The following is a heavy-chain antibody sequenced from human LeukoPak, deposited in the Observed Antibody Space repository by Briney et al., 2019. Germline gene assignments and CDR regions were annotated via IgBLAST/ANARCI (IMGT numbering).Heavy chain of an antibody. J-gene: IGHJ4*02. CDR2: IKEDGSEK. CDR3: ARDLAYYYDSSGPDY. CDR1: GFTFSTSW. D-gene: IGHD3-22*01. Sequence: GGSLRLSCAASGFTFSTSWMHWVRQAPGKGLEWVANIKEDGSEKYHADSVKGRFSISRDNPKNSLFLQMNSLRAEDTAVYYCARDLAYYYDSSGPDYWGQGTLVTVSS. V-gene: IGHV3-7*01.